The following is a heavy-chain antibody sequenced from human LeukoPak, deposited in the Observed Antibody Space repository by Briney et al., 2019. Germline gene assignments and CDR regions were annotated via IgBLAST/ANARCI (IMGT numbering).Heavy chain of an antibody. CDR1: GFTFSDYY. D-gene: IGHD2-15*01. J-gene: IGHJ4*02. Sequence: GGSLRLSCAASGFTFSDYYMSWIRQAPGKGLEWVSAISGSGGSTYYADSVKGRFTISRDNSKNTLYLQMNSLRAEDTAVYYCAKEVSGYCSGGSCYDGFDYWGQGTLVTVSS. V-gene: IGHV3-23*01. CDR3: AKEVSGYCSGGSCYDGFDY. CDR2: ISGSGGST.